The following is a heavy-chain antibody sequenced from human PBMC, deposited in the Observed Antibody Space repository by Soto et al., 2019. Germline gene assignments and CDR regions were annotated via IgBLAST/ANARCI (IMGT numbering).Heavy chain of an antibody. J-gene: IGHJ6*02. Sequence: GGSLRLSCTASGFTFGDYGMNWFRQAPGKGLEWVGFIRSKAYGGTTQYAASVKGRFTISRDDSKSITYLQMNSLQTEDTAAYYCSRPYCTGVSCSSYVLDVWGQGTTVTVSS. D-gene: IGHD2-8*02. CDR2: IRSKAYGGTT. V-gene: IGHV3-49*03. CDR3: SRPYCTGVSCSSYVLDV. CDR1: GFTFGDYG.